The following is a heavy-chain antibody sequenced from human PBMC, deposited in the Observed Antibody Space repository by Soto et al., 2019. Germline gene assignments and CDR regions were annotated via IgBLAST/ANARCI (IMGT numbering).Heavy chain of an antibody. CDR1: GFTFSSYG. Sequence: QVQLVESGGGVVQPGRSLRLSCAASGFTFSSYGMHWVRQAPGKGLEWVAVISYDGSNKYYADSVKGRFTISRDNSKKTLYLQMNSLRAEDTAVYYCAKDRSIPSWGDYYYGMDVWGQGTTVTVSS. CDR2: ISYDGSNK. J-gene: IGHJ6*02. V-gene: IGHV3-30*18. D-gene: IGHD2-2*02. CDR3: AKDRSIPSWGDYYYGMDV.